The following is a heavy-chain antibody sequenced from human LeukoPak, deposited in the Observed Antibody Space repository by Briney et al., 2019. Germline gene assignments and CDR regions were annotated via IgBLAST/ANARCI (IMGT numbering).Heavy chain of an antibody. V-gene: IGHV4-34*01. CDR2: MNQSGST. Sequence: SETQSLTCAVYVGSFCGYYWSGIPQPPGRGGEWIGEMNQSGSTNYSPSLKSGVTISVETSKNQFSLKLRSVTAADTAVYYCARGRRVTPGYFDLWGGGTLVTVSS. D-gene: IGHD2-21*02. CDR3: ARGRRVTPGYFDL. CDR1: VGSFCGYY. J-gene: IGHJ2*01.